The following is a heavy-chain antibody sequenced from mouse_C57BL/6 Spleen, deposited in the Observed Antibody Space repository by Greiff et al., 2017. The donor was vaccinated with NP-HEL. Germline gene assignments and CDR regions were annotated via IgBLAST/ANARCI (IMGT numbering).Heavy chain of an antibody. D-gene: IGHD1-1*01. V-gene: IGHV14-1*01. J-gene: IGHJ1*03. CDR3: TTDGSSYRGYFDV. Sequence: EVQLQQSGAELVRPGASVKLSCTASGFNIKDYYMHWVKPRPEQGLEWIGRIDPEDGDTEYAPKFQGKATMTADTSSNTAYLQLSSLTSEDTAVYYCTTDGSSYRGYFDVWGTGTTVTVSS. CDR1: GFNIKDYY. CDR2: IDPEDGDT.